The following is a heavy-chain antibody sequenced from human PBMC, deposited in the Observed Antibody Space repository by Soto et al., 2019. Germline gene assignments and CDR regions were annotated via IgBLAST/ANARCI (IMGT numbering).Heavy chain of an antibody. CDR1: GGTFSSYA. CDR2: IIPIFGTA. Sequence: SVKVSCKASGGTFSSYAISWVRQAPGQGLEWMGGIIPIFGTANYAQKFQGRVTITADESTSTAYMELSSLRSEDTAVYYCARSMNPLIVVVPAAALDWFDPWGQGTLVTVSS. D-gene: IGHD2-2*01. CDR3: ARSMNPLIVVVPAAALDWFDP. V-gene: IGHV1-69*13. J-gene: IGHJ5*02.